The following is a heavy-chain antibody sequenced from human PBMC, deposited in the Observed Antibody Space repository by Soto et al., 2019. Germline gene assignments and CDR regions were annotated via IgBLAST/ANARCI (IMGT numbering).Heavy chain of an antibody. CDR1: GGSISGYY. V-gene: IGHV4-59*01. Sequence: KTSETLSLTCTVSGGSISGYYWSWIRQPPGKGLEWIGYIYYSGSTNYNPSLKSRVTISVDTSKNQFSLKLSSVTAADTAVYYCARGNWNDYEIDYWGQGTLVTVSS. CDR3: ARGNWNDYEIDY. D-gene: IGHD1-20*01. J-gene: IGHJ4*02. CDR2: IYYSGST.